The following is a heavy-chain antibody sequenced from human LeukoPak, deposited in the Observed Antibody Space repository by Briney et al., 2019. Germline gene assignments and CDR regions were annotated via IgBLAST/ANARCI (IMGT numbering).Heavy chain of an antibody. D-gene: IGHD3-3*01. J-gene: IGHJ4*02. Sequence: ASVKVSCKASGSTSTSYDINWVRQATGQGLEWMGWMNPNSGNTGYAQKFQGRVTMTRNTSISTAYMELSSLRSEDTAVYYCARGVPYDFWSGYSPRYYFDYWGQGTLVTVSS. CDR2: MNPNSGNT. CDR1: GSTSTSYD. V-gene: IGHV1-8*01. CDR3: ARGVPYDFWSGYSPRYYFDY.